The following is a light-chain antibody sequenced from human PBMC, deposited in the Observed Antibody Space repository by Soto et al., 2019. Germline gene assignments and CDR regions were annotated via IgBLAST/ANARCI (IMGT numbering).Light chain of an antibody. V-gene: IGKV3-20*01. CDR1: QSLSSSY. CDR3: QQYGISPSYT. Sequence: EIVFTQSPGALSLSPGEGATLSCRASQSLSSSYVAWYQQKLGQPPRLLIYGASNRATGIPDRFSGSWSGTEFTLTISRLEPEDFAVYYCQQYGISPSYTSAQGTKVDIK. J-gene: IGKJ2*01. CDR2: GAS.